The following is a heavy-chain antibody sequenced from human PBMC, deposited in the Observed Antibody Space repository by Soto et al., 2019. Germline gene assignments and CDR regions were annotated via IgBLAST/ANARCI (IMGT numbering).Heavy chain of an antibody. CDR2: INPNSGGT. CDR3: ARGHYYDSSGYYGFFDP. D-gene: IGHD3-22*01. V-gene: IGHV1-2*04. CDR1: GYTFTGYY. J-gene: IGHJ5*02. Sequence: ASVKVSCKASGYTFTGYYMHWVRQAPGQGLEWMGWINPNSGGTNYAQKFQGWVTMTRDTSISTAYMELSRLRSDDTAVYYCARGHYYDSSGYYGFFDPWGQGTLVTVSS.